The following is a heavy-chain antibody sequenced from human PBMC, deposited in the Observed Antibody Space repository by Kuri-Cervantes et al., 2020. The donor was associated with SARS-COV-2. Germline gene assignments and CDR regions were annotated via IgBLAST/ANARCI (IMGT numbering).Heavy chain of an antibody. CDR1: GYSFPDCY. CDR3: SRSPQRTGDRKNEPWEQLVYYFDF. D-gene: IGHD6-13*01. Sequence: ASVKVSCKASGYSFPDCYMHWLRRAPAQGLEWMGWINHNSGGTNQPQKSQGRVTMTRDTSISTAYIELSRLSVDDTAVYFFSRSPQRTGDRKNEPWEQLVYYFDFWGQGTLVTVSS. V-gene: IGHV1-2*02. J-gene: IGHJ4*02. CDR2: INHNSGGT.